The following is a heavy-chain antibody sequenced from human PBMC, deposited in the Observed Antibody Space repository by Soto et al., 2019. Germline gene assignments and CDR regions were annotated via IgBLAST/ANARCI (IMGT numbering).Heavy chain of an antibody. V-gene: IGHV4-59*08. J-gene: IGHJ5*02. CDR3: ARHVYGSGSYRFDP. CDR1: GGSISSYY. Sequence: QVQLQESGPGLVKPSETLSLTCTVSGGSISSYYWSWIRQPPGKGLEWIGYIYYSGSTNYNPSLKSRVTLSVDTSKNQFSLKLSSVTAADTAVYYCARHVYGSGSYRFDPWGQGTLVTVSS. CDR2: IYYSGST. D-gene: IGHD3-10*01.